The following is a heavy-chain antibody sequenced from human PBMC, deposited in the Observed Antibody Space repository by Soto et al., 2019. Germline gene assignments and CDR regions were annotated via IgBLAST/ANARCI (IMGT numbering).Heavy chain of an antibody. D-gene: IGHD1-1*01. V-gene: IGHV4-61*01. CDR1: GGSLRRENYY. CDR3: ARMNGLSDDLDI. CDR2: VSYYGST. Sequence: QVQLQESGPGLVEPSETLSLSCRVSGGSLRRENYYWNWIRQPPGKGMEWVGYVSYYGSTKYTPTHESGVPISRDASKNLFSLELTSVTAADRAVYYCARMNGLSDDLDIWGQGTLVNVS. J-gene: IGHJ3*02.